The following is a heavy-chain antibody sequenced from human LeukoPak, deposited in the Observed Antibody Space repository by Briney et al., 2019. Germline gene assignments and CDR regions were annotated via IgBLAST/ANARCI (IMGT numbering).Heavy chain of an antibody. J-gene: IGHJ3*02. CDR1: GYTFAAHY. CDR3: AKEGWELLRAFDI. Sequence: ASVKVSCKASGYTFAAHYIHWGRQAPGQGLAWMGWVNPHSGGTNYAQKFQGRVTMTRDTSISVVYMELSSLRSDDTVVYYCAKEGWELLRAFDIWGQGTMVTVSS. D-gene: IGHD1-26*01. CDR2: VNPHSGGT. V-gene: IGHV1-2*02.